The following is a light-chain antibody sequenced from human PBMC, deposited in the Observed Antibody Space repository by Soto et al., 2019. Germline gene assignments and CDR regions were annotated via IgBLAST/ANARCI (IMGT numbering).Light chain of an antibody. CDR2: DAS. Sequence: EIVLTQSPATLSLSPGEIATLSFRASQSVRSYLAWYQQKPGQAPRLLIYDASNRATDIPARFSGSGSGTDFTLTISSLDPEDSAVYYCHQRSKWPLTFGGGTKV. J-gene: IGKJ4*01. CDR1: QSVRSY. CDR3: HQRSKWPLT. V-gene: IGKV3-11*01.